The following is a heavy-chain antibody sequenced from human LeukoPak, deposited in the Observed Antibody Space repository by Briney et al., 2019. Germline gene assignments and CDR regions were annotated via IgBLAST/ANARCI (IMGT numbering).Heavy chain of an antibody. J-gene: IGHJ3*02. CDR1: GGTFSSYA. D-gene: IGHD3-9*01. CDR2: IIPIFGTA. V-gene: IGHV1-69*01. Sequence: GSSVKVSCKASGGTFSSYAISWVRQAPGQGLEWMGGIIPIFGTANYAQKFQGRVTITADESTSTAYMELNSLRSEDTAVYYCAIPTLVLRYAHAFDIWGQGTMATVSS. CDR3: AIPTLVLRYAHAFDI.